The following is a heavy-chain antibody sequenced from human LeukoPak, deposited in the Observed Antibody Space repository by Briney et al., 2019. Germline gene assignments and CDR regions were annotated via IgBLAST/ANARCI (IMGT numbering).Heavy chain of an antibody. Sequence: GGSLRLSCAVSGFAFNSYTMTWVRQAPGKGLEWVSAINGNGGRTYYTDSVKGRSTISRDNSKNTLYLQMNSLRAEDTVVYYCAKRSCSGGSCYGDYYGLDVWGQGTTVTVSS. D-gene: IGHD2-15*01. CDR1: GFAFNSYT. J-gene: IGHJ6*02. V-gene: IGHV3-23*01. CDR2: INGNGGRT. CDR3: AKRSCSGGSCYGDYYGLDV.